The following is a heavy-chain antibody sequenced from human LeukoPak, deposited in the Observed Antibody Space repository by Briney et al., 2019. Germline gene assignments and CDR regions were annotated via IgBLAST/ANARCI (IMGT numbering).Heavy chain of an antibody. CDR2: INPGGRST. V-gene: IGHV1-46*01. CDR1: GYTFTRYG. CDR3: AREIGPIQLHLWGSAFDY. Sequence: ASVKVSCKASGYTFTRYGISWVRQAPGQGLEWMGIINPGGRSTSYAQKFQGRVTMTRDTSTSTVYMELSSLRSEDTAVYYCAREIGPIQLHLWGSAFDYWGQGTLVTVSS. D-gene: IGHD5-24*01. J-gene: IGHJ4*02.